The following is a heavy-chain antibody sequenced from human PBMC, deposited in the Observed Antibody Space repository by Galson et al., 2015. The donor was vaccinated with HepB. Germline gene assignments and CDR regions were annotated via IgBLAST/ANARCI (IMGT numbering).Heavy chain of an antibody. CDR3: ARQYSSGWSRRGDAFDI. Sequence: QSGAEVKKPGESLRISCKGSGYSFTNYWINWVRQMPGKGLEWMARIDPSDSYMHYNPSFHGHVSISADKSISTAFLQWSSLKASDTAMYYCARQYSSGWSRRGDAFDIWGQGTMVTVSS. J-gene: IGHJ3*02. V-gene: IGHV5-10-1*01. CDR1: GYSFTNYW. CDR2: IDPSDSYM. D-gene: IGHD6-19*01.